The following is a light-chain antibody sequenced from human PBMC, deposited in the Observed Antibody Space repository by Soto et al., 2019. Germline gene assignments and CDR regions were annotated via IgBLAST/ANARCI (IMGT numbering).Light chain of an antibody. J-gene: IGKJ5*01. CDR3: QQRSMWPIT. Sequence: EIVMKQSPAALSVTPEERATLSCRASQSVSSNLAWYQQKPGQAPRLLIYNASNRTTGIPARFSGSGSGTDFTLTISSLEPEDFAVYYCQQRSMWPITFCHVTRPAIK. V-gene: IGKV3-11*01. CDR1: QSVSSN. CDR2: NAS.